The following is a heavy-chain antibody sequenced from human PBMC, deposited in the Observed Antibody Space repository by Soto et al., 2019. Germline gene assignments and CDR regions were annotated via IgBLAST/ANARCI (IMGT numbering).Heavy chain of an antibody. CDR2: IIPILGIA. CDR3: ARGGLNIVATGAAFDI. Sequence: SVKVSCKASGGTFSSYTISWVRQAPGQGLEWMGRIIPILGIANYAQKFQGRVTMTRDTSTSTVYMELSSLRSEDTAVYYCARGGLNIVATGAAFDIWGQGTMVTVSS. V-gene: IGHV1-69*02. J-gene: IGHJ3*02. D-gene: IGHD5-12*01. CDR1: GGTFSSYT.